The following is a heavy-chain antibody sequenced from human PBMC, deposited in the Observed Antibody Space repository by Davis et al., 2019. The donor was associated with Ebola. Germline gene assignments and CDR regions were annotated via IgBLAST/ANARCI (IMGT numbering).Heavy chain of an antibody. D-gene: IGHD2-2*01. CDR1: GGSISSSSYY. J-gene: IGHJ4*02. CDR3: ASTQLYCSSTSCSNAYFDY. CDR2: INHSGST. Sequence: PSETLSLTCTVSGGSISSSSYYWSWIRQPPGKGLEWIGEINHSGSTNYNPSLKSRVTISVDTSKNQFSLKLSSVTAADTAVYYCASTQLYCSSTSCSNAYFDYWGQGTLVTVSS. V-gene: IGHV4-39*07.